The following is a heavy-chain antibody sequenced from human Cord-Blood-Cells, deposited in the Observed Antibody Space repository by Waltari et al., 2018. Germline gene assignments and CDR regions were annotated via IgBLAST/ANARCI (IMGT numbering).Heavy chain of an antibody. CDR3: ARDYGGNYYFDY. D-gene: IGHD4-17*01. CDR1: GYTFTSYA. V-gene: IGHV1-3*01. CDR2: INAGNGNT. Sequence: QVQLVQSGAEVKKPGASVKVSCKASGYTFTSYAMHWVRQAPGQRLEWMGWINAGNGNTKYSQKFQGRVTITRDTSASTAYMGLSSLRSEDTAVYYCARDYGGNYYFDYWGQGTLVTVSS. J-gene: IGHJ4*02.